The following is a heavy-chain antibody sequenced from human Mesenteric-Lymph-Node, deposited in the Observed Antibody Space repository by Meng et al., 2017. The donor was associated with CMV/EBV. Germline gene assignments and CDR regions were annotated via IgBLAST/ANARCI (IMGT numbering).Heavy chain of an antibody. CDR3: ARDAGYIAAAAPVDYYYYYGMDV. Sequence: ASVKVSCKASGYTFSSYGISWVRQAPGQGLEWMGWINPNGGGTNYAQKFQGRVTMTRDTSISTAYMELSRLRSDDTAVYYCARDAGYIAAAAPVDYYYYYGMDVWGQGTTVTVSS. J-gene: IGHJ6*02. V-gene: IGHV1-2*02. CDR2: INPNGGGT. D-gene: IGHD6-13*01. CDR1: GYTFSSYG.